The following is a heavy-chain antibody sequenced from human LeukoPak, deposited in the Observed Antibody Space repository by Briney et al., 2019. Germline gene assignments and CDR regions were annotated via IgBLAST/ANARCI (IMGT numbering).Heavy chain of an antibody. CDR3: ARGHYGGNRYFDI. D-gene: IGHD4-23*01. V-gene: IGHV1-8*01. J-gene: IGHJ4*02. CDR1: GYTFRSYE. CDR2: VHPNSGKT. Sequence: ASVKVSCKASGYTFRSYEINWVRQAPGQGLEWVGCVHPNSGKTGYAQKFQGRVTMTRDTSTETAFTELSSLKFDDTAIFYCARGHYGGNRYFDIWGQGTLVTVSS.